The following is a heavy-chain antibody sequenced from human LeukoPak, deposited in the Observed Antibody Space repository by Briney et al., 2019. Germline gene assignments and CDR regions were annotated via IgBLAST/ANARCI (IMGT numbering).Heavy chain of an antibody. Sequence: GASVKVSCKASGGTFSSHAISWVRQAPGQGLEWMGGIIPIFGTANYAQKFQGRVTITADESTSTAYMELSSLRSEDTAVYYCARDGYDSSGYAFDIWGQGTMVTVSS. CDR2: IIPIFGTA. D-gene: IGHD3-22*01. CDR3: ARDGYDSSGYAFDI. V-gene: IGHV1-69*13. J-gene: IGHJ3*02. CDR1: GGTFSSHA.